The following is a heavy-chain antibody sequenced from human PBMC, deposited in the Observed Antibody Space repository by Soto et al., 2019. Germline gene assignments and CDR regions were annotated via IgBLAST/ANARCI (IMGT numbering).Heavy chain of an antibody. CDR3: AKDSRYFDL. CDR2: VNPDGTIT. CDR1: GYTFSHYW. V-gene: IGHV3-74*01. D-gene: IGHD1-20*01. Sequence: PGGSLRLSCAASGYTFSHYWMHWVRQAPGKGLVWVSRVNPDGTITTYADSVKGRFTISRDNAKNTLYLQMDSLRVEDTGVYYCAKDSRYFDLWSQGSQVTVSS. J-gene: IGHJ4*02.